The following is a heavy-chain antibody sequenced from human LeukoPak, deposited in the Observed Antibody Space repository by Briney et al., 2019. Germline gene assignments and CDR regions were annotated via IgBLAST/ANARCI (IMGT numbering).Heavy chain of an antibody. CDR1: GGSFSGYY. J-gene: IGHJ6*02. Sequence: SETLSLTCAVYGGSFSGYYWSWIRQPPGKGLEWIGEINHSGSTSYNPSLKSRVTISVDTSKNQFSLKLSSVTAADTAVYYCARAKSGYSYGHYYYYYGMDVWGQGTTVTVSS. D-gene: IGHD5-18*01. V-gene: IGHV4-34*01. CDR2: INHSGST. CDR3: ARAKSGYSYGHYYYYYGMDV.